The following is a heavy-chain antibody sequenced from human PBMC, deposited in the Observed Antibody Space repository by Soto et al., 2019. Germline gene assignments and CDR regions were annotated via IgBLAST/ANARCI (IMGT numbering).Heavy chain of an antibody. D-gene: IGHD2-15*01. J-gene: IGHJ4*02. V-gene: IGHV4-39*01. Sequence: QLQLQESGPGLVKPSETLSLTCTVSGGSISSSSYYWGWIRQPPGKGLEWIGSIYYSGSTYYNPSLQRRVPISVATSKTQFSRKLSSGTAADTAVYYCARRGAVAATTSDYWGQGTLVTVSS. CDR3: ARRGAVAATTSDY. CDR1: GGSISSSSYY. CDR2: IYYSGST.